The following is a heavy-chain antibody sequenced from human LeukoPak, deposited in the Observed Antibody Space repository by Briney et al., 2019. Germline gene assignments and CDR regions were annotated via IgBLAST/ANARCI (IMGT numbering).Heavy chain of an antibody. CDR2: IYYSGST. CDR3: ARQKYYYDSSGYYYFDY. Sequence: SETLSLTRTVSGGSISSYYWSWIRQPPGKGLEWIGYIYYSGSTNYNPSLKSRVTISVDTSKNQFSLKLSSVTAADTAVYYCARQKYYYDSSGYYYFDYWGQGTLVTVSS. J-gene: IGHJ4*02. CDR1: GGSISSYY. V-gene: IGHV4-59*08. D-gene: IGHD3-22*01.